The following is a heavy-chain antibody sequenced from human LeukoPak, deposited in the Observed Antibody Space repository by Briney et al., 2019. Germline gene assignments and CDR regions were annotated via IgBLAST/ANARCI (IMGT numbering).Heavy chain of an antibody. CDR1: GFSINNHV. J-gene: IGHJ6*03. Sequence: PGGSLRLSCAASGFSINNHVMHWVRQAPGRGLEWVSSIRGDDSAYYADSVKGRFTISSDKSTLYLQMYSLRADDTALYYCARESPYTDVWSFGPKKKSHYCMDVWGKGTRVTVSS. CDR3: ARESPYTDVWSFGPKKKSHYCMDV. D-gene: IGHD3-3*01. V-gene: IGHV3-23*01. CDR2: IRGDDSA.